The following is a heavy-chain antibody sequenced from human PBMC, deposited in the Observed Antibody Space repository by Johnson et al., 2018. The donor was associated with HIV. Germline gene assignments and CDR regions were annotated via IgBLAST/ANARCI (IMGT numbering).Heavy chain of an antibody. CDR3: ARIQYNFWSDPDAFDI. V-gene: IGHV3-7*01. CDR1: GFTFSSYC. CDR2: ISPDGSET. Sequence: VQLVESGGGLVQPGGSLRLSCAASGFTFSSYCMSWVRQAPGKGLEWVANISPDGSETQYVDSVKGRFTISRDNAKNSLYLQINSLRAEDTAVYYCARIQYNFWSDPDAFDIWGQGTIVIVSS. J-gene: IGHJ3*02. D-gene: IGHD3-3*01.